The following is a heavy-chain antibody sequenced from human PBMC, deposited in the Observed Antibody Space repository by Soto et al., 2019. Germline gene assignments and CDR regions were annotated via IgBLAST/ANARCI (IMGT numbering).Heavy chain of an antibody. D-gene: IGHD6-13*01. J-gene: IGHJ4*02. CDR1: GFTFSSYA. CDR2: ISGSGGST. CDR3: AKDRGDSSSWYYFDY. Sequence: GGSLRLSCAASGFTFSSYAMSWVRQAPGKGLEWVSAISGSGGSTYYADSVKGRFTISRDNSKNTLYLQMNSLRAEDTAVYYCAKDRGDSSSWYYFDYWGQGTLVTVSS. V-gene: IGHV3-23*01.